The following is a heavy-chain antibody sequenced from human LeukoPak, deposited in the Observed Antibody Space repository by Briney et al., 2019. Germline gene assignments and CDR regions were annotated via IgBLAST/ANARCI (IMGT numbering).Heavy chain of an antibody. J-gene: IGHJ4*02. V-gene: IGHV1-18*01. CDR2: ISAYNGNT. CDR1: GYTFTSYG. CDR3: ARGEGDFWSGYYNTGPSSYFDY. D-gene: IGHD3-3*01. Sequence: ASVKVSCKASGYTFTSYGISWVRQAPGQGLEWMGWISAYNGNTNYAQKLQGRVTMTTDTSTSTAYMELRSLRSDDTAVYYCARGEGDFWSGYYNTGPSSYFDYWGQGTLVTVSS.